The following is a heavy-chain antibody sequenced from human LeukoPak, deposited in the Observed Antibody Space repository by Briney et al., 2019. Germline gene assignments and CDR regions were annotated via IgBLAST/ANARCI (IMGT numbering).Heavy chain of an antibody. CDR1: GFTFRSHW. J-gene: IGHJ4*02. V-gene: IGHV3-74*01. CDR3: VRSLLGVNDY. CDR2: INPDGTTT. D-gene: IGHD3-10*01. Sequence: GGSLTLSCAASGFTFRSHWMHWVRQAPGKGLVWVSRINPDGTTTTYTGSVKGRFTISKDNAKDTLYLQMNSLRAEDTAVYYCVRSLLGVNDYWGQGTLVSVSS.